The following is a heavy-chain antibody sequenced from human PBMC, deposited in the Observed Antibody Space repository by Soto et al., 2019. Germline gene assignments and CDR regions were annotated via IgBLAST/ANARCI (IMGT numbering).Heavy chain of an antibody. Sequence: VQLVESGGGVVQPGRSLRLSCAASGFTFSSYGMHWVRQAPGKGLEWVAVISYDGSNKYYADSVKGRFTISRDNSKNTLYLQMNSLRAEDTAVYYCARVDYSGYDGPPGAFDIWGQGTMVTVSS. CDR1: GFTFSSYG. J-gene: IGHJ3*02. CDR3: ARVDYSGYDGPPGAFDI. D-gene: IGHD5-12*01. V-gene: IGHV3-30*03. CDR2: ISYDGSNK.